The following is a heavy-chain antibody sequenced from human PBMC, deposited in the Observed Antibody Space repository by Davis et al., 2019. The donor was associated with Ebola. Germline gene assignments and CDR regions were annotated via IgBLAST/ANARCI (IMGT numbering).Heavy chain of an antibody. CDR1: GFTFSSYG. D-gene: IGHD2-21*02. CDR2: IWYDGSNN. Sequence: GESLKISCAASGFTFSSYGMHWVRQAPGKGLEWVAVIWYDGSNNYYADSVKGRFTISRDNSKNTLYLQMNSLRAGDTAVYYCARVTHGGDPDYWGQGTLVTVSS. J-gene: IGHJ4*02. CDR3: ARVTHGGDPDY. V-gene: IGHV3-33*01.